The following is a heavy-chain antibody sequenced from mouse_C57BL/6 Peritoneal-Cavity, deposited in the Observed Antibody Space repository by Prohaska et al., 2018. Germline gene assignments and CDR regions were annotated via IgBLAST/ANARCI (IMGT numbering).Heavy chain of an antibody. J-gene: IGHJ3*01. CDR1: GFTFSDYG. CDR3: ARDPAWFAY. Sequence: EVQLVESGGGLVKPGWSLKLSCAASGFTFSDYGMHWVRQAPEKGLDWVAYISSGSSTIYYADTVKGRFTISRDNAKNTLFLQMTSLRSEDTAMYYCARDPAWFAYWGQGTLVTVSA. V-gene: IGHV5-17*01. CDR2: ISSGSSTI.